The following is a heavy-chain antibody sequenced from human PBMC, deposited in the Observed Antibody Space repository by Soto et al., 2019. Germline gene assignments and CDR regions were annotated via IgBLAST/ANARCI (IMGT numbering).Heavy chain of an antibody. V-gene: IGHV1-8*01. CDR2: MNPKSGNT. Sequence: QVPLVQSGAEVKKPGASVKVSFQASGYIFSSYEINSVRQATGQGLEWMGWMNPKSGNTGYAQKFQGRVTMTRNTSISTAYMELSSVRSEDTAVYYCAISTVTTSIFWGQGTLVTVSS. CDR3: AISTVTTSIF. D-gene: IGHD4-17*01. J-gene: IGHJ4*02. CDR1: GYIFSSYE.